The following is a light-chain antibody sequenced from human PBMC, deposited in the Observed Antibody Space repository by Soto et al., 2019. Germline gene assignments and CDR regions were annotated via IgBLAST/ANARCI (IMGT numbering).Light chain of an antibody. CDR2: DAS. J-gene: IGKJ1*01. V-gene: IGKV3D-15*01. CDR3: QQYYSYPWT. CDR1: QSVIRY. Sequence: EIVMTQSPATVSVSPGERATLSCRASQSVIRYLAWYQQRPGQAPRLLIYDASYRATGIPARFSGSGSGTDFTLTISCLQSEDFATYYCQQYYSYPWTFGQGTKVDIK.